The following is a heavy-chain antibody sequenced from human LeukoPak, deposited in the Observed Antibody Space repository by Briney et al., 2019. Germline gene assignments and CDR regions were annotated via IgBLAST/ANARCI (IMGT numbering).Heavy chain of an antibody. V-gene: IGHV1-24*01. CDR2: FDPEDGET. J-gene: IGHJ6*02. CDR3: ATPGDYYYYYGMDV. D-gene: IGHD3-10*01. Sequence: ASVKVCCKVSGYTLTELSMHWVRQAPGKGLEWMGGFDPEDGETIYAQKFQGRVTMTEDTSTDTAYMELSSLRSEDTAVYYCATPGDYYYYYGMDVWGQGTTVTVSS. CDR1: GYTLTELS.